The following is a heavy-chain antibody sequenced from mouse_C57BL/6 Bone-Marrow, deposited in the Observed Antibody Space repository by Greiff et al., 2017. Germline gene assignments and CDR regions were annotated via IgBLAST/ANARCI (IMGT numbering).Heavy chain of an antibody. Sequence: EVQLQQSGAELVRPGASVKLSCTASGFNIKDDYMHWVKQRPEQGLEWIGWIDPENGDTEYASKFQGKATITADTSSNTAYLQLSSLTSEDTAVYYCTTAYGSHDYWGQGTTLTVSS. CDR3: TTAYGSHDY. CDR2: IDPENGDT. D-gene: IGHD1-1*01. CDR1: GFNIKDDY. J-gene: IGHJ2*01. V-gene: IGHV14-4*01.